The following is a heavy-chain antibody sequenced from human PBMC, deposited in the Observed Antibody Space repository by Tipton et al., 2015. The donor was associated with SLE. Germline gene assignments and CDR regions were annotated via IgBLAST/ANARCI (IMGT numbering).Heavy chain of an antibody. V-gene: IGHV4-34*01. D-gene: IGHD2-2*01. J-gene: IGHJ6*03. CDR1: GGSFSGYY. CDR2: INHSGST. Sequence: TLSLTCAVYGGSFSGYYWSWIRQPPGKGLEWIGEINHSGSTNYNPSLKRRVTISVDTSKNQFSLKLSSVTAADTAVYYCARAGTSSYMDVWGKGTTVTVSS. CDR3: ARAGTSSYMDV.